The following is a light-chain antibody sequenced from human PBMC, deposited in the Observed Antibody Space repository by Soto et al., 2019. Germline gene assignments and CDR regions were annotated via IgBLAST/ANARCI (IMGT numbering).Light chain of an antibody. V-gene: IGKV1-5*03. Sequence: DIQMTPSPSTLSGSVGDRVTITCRASQTISSWLAWYQQKPGRAPKLLIYKASTLKSGVPSRFSGSGSGTEFTLTTSSLQPDDFATYYCQHYNSYSEAFGQGTKVDIK. CDR2: KAS. J-gene: IGKJ1*01. CDR3: QHYNSYSEA. CDR1: QTISSW.